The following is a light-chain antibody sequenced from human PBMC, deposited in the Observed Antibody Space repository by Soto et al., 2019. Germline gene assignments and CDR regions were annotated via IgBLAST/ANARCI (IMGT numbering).Light chain of an antibody. V-gene: IGKV1-39*01. CDR2: AAS. CDR3: QQSYTTPRGT. J-gene: IGKJ2*01. Sequence: DIEMTQSPSSLSASVGDRVTITCRASQSISSFLNWYQQKPGRAPKLLIYAASNLQSGVPSRFSGRGSGTDFTLTISSLQPEDFATYYCQQSYTTPRGTFGQGTKVEIK. CDR1: QSISSF.